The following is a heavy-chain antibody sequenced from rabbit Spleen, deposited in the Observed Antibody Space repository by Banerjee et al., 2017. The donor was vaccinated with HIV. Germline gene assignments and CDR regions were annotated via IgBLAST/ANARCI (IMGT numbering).Heavy chain of an antibody. CDR2: IYTGSSGST. CDR3: ARDLVAVIGWNFNL. V-gene: IGHV1S45*01. CDR1: GFTISSSYW. Sequence: EESGGDLVKPEGSLTLTCTASGFTISSSYWICWVRQAPGKGLEWIACIYTGSSGSTYYASWAKGRFTISKTSSTTVTLQMSSLTAADTATYFCARDLVAVIGWNFNLWGQGTLVTVS. D-gene: IGHD1-1*01. J-gene: IGHJ4*01.